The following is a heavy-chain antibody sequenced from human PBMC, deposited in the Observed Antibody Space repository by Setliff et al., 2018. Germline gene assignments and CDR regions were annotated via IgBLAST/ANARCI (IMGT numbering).Heavy chain of an antibody. CDR2: IIPIRGAA. D-gene: IGHD6-19*01. CDR3: ARGPSGWSPATSRYYFYMDV. Sequence: VKVSCKAFGGTFSNSAINWVRQAPGQGLEWMGGIIPIRGAADYAQKFQGKVIITADGSTSTAYMELTSLRSDDAAVYYCARGPSGWSPATSRYYFYMDVWGKGTTVTVSS. CDR1: GGTFSNSA. J-gene: IGHJ6*03. V-gene: IGHV1-69*13.